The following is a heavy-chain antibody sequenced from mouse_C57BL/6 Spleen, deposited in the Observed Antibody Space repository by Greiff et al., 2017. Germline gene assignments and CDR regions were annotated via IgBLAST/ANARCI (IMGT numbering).Heavy chain of an antibody. CDR3: ARGGYLYAMDY. CDR1: GYAFTNYL. V-gene: IGHV1-54*01. Sequence: QVQLKQSGAELVRPGTSVKVSCKASGYAFTNYLIEWVKQRPGQGLEWIGVINPGSGGTNYNEKFKGKATLTADKSSSTAYMQLSSLTSEDAAVYVCARGGYLYAMDYWGQGTSVTVSS. CDR2: INPGSGGT. D-gene: IGHD3-1*01. J-gene: IGHJ4*01.